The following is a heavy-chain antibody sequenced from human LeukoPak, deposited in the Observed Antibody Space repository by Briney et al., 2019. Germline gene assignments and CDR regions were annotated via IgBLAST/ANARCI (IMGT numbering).Heavy chain of an antibody. J-gene: IGHJ4*02. D-gene: IGHD3-9*01. CDR3: ARGVPVLRYFDWLSPPAKNYALDY. CDR1: GGSFSGYY. V-gene: IGHV4-34*01. Sequence: SETLSLTCAVYGGSFSGYYWSWSRQPPGKGLDWMGEINHSGSTNYNPSLKSRVTISVDTSKNQFSLKLSSVTAADTAVYYCARGVPVLRYFDWLSPPAKNYALDYWGQGTLVTVSS. CDR2: INHSGST.